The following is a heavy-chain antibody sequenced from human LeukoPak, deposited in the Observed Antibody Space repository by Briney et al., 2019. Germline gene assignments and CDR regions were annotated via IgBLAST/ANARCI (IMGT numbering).Heavy chain of an antibody. CDR2: IYTSENA. V-gene: IGHV4-4*09. CDR3: ARDDGGNLDY. Sequence: SETLSLTCSVSGGSLSGYYSSWVRQPPGKGLEWIAYIYTSENADYNPSLKSRVTISVDTSKNQCSRKVRSVTAADTAVYYCARDDGGNLDYWGQGTLVTVSS. D-gene: IGHD4-23*01. CDR1: GGSLSGYY. J-gene: IGHJ4*02.